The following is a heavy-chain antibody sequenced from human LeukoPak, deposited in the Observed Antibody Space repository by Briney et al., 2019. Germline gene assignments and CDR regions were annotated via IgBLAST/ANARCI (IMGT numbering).Heavy chain of an antibody. CDR1: GFTFSSYW. CDR3: AKGGVDYQSPPYGMAV. CDR2: IKQDGSEK. V-gene: IGHV3-7*01. J-gene: IGHJ6*02. D-gene: IGHD2-2*01. Sequence: GGSLRLSCAASGFTFSSYWMSWVRQAPGKGLEWVANIKQDGSEKYYVDSVKGRFTISRDNSKNTLYLQMNSLRAEDTAVYYCAKGGVDYQSPPYGMAVWGQGTTVTVSS.